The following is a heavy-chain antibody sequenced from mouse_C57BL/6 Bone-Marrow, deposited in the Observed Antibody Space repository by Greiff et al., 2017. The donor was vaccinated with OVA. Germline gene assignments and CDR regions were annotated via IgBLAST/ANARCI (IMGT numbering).Heavy chain of an antibody. D-gene: IGHD2-3*01. Sequence: QVQLKQSGAELMKPGASVKLSCKATGYTFTGYWLEWVKQRPGHGLEWIGEILPGSGSTNYNEKFKGKATFTADTSSNTAYMQLSSLTTEDSAIYYCFYDGYYGGFAYWGQGTLVTVSA. CDR2: ILPGSGST. CDR1: GYTFTGYW. J-gene: IGHJ3*01. V-gene: IGHV1-9*01. CDR3: FYDGYYGGFAY.